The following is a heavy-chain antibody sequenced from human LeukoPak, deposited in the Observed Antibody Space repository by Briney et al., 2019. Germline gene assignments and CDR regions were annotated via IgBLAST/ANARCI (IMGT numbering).Heavy chain of an antibody. CDR2: MTGSGDRT. D-gene: IGHD2-8*01. Sequence: GGSLRLSCAASGFTFSDYAMFWVRQAPGKGLQWVSGMTGSGDRTYYADSVKGRFTISRDNSKNTLYLQMNSLRPEDTAVYYCAKVGGYTYGWDVYGMDVWGQGTTVTVSS. CDR1: GFTFSDYA. V-gene: IGHV3-23*01. CDR3: AKVGGYTYGWDVYGMDV. J-gene: IGHJ6*02.